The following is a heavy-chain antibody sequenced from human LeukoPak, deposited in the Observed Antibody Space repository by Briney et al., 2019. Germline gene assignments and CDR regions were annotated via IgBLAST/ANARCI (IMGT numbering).Heavy chain of an antibody. Sequence: GSLRLSCAASGFTFSSYGMSWVRQPPGKGLEWIGEIYHSGSTNYNPSLKSRVTISVDTSKNQFSLKLSSVTAADTAVYYCARTSQSGYASDFAYWGQGTLVTVSS. CDR1: GFTFSSYGM. V-gene: IGHV4-4*02. D-gene: IGHD6-25*01. J-gene: IGHJ4*02. CDR2: IYHSGST. CDR3: ARTSQSGYASDFAY.